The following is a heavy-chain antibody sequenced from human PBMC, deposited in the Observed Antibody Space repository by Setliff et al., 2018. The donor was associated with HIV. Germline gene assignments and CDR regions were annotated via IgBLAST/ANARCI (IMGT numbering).Heavy chain of an antibody. D-gene: IGHD3-10*01. J-gene: IGHJ4*01. CDR2: IGMSSNHGI. CDR3: ASFYGDYGY. CDR1: GFTFGDYA. Sequence: NPGGSLRLSCTASGFTFGDYAMSWVRQAPGKGLEWVSYIGMSSNHGIHYTASVQGRFTVSRDNANNLLFLQMDNLRDEDTAVYYCASFYGDYGYWGHGTQVTVSS. V-gene: IGHV3-11*03.